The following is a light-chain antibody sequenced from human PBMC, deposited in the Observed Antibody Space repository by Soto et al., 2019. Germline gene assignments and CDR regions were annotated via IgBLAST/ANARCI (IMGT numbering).Light chain of an antibody. CDR1: QSIRNN. CDR3: QQYSAWPLT. J-gene: IGKJ4*01. V-gene: IGKV3-15*01. Sequence: EIVMTQSPAILSVSPGDGATLFCRASQSIRNNFLAWYQHKPGQAPRLLIHGASTRATGVPARFSGSASETEFTLTISSLQSEDFPVYYCQQYSAWPLTFGGGTKVEI. CDR2: GAS.